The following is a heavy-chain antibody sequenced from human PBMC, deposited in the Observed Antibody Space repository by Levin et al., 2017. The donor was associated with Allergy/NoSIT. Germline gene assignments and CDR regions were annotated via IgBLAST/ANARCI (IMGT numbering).Heavy chain of an antibody. CDR3: ARDTYYYDNKNWSDTFDS. CDR1: GGSINHYY. Sequence: SETLSLTCTVSGGSINHYYWSWIRQPPGNGLEWIGYIHDSGNTKCSSPLKSRVTISIDTSKNQFSLKLNSVTAADTAVYYCARDTYYYDNKNWSDTFDSWGQGTMVTVSS. V-gene: IGHV4-59*01. CDR2: IHDSGNT. J-gene: IGHJ3*02. D-gene: IGHD3-22*01.